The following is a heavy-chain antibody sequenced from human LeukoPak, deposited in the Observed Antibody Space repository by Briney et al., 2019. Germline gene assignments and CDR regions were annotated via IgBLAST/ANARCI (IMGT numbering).Heavy chain of an antibody. CDR3: ATGGYSGSYGMDV. D-gene: IGHD6-6*01. Sequence: GGSLRLSCAASGFTFSSYAMSWVRQAPGKGLEWVSSISTSSSYIYYADSVKGRFTISRDNAKNSLYLQMNSLRAVDTAVYYCATGGYSGSYGMDVWGQGTTVTVSS. J-gene: IGHJ6*02. V-gene: IGHV3-21*01. CDR2: ISTSSSYI. CDR1: GFTFSSYA.